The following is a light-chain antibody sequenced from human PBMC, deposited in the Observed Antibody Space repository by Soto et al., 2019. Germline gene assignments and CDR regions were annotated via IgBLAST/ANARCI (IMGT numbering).Light chain of an antibody. CDR3: QQYANSET. J-gene: IGKJ2*01. Sequence: FIQTPSTLSFSPGERATPSCRASQSVSSSYLAWYQQKPGQAPRLLIYGASSRATGIPDRFSGSGSGTDFTLTISRLEPEDFAVYYCQQYANSETFGQGTKVDIK. CDR2: GAS. CDR1: QSVSSSY. V-gene: IGKV3-20*01.